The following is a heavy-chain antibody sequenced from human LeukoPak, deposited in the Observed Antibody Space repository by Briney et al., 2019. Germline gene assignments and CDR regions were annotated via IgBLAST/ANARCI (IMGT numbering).Heavy chain of an antibody. CDR1: GFSFSNYG. V-gene: IGHV3-30*02. CDR2: VQDDGSNK. D-gene: IGHD3-3*01. J-gene: IGHJ6*03. Sequence: GGSLRLSCVASGFSFSNYGMHWVRQAPGKGLEWVAFVQDDGSNKYYADSVKGRFTISRDNSKNTLYLQMNSLRAEDTAVYYCAKGGIDFWSGYYYYYYYMDVWGKGTTVTVSS. CDR3: AKGGIDFWSGYYYYYYYMDV.